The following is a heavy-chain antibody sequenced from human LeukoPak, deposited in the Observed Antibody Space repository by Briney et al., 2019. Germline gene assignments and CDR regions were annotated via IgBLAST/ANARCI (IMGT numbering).Heavy chain of an antibody. CDR1: GVTFSSYE. Sequence: GGSLRLSCAASGVTFSSYEMNWVRQAPGKGLEGVSYISGSGSTIDYADSVKGRFTISRDNAKNSLYLQMNSLRAEDTAVYYCASIAMVRRVIIFDYWGQGTLVPVSS. CDR3: ASIAMVRRVIIFDY. V-gene: IGHV3-48*03. D-gene: IGHD3-10*01. J-gene: IGHJ4*02. CDR2: ISGSGSTI.